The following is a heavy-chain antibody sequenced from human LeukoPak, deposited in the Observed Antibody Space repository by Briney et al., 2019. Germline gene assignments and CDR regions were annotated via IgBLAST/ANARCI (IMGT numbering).Heavy chain of an antibody. CDR3: ARDDYDFWSGYYYNWFDP. CDR1: GFTFSSYW. V-gene: IGHV3-7*01. Sequence: GGSLRLSCAASGFTFSSYWMSWVRQAPGKGLEWVANIKQDGSEKYYVDSVKGRFTISRDNAKNSLYLQMNSLRAEDTAVYYCARDDYDFWSGYYYNWFDPWGQGTLVTVSS. CDR2: IKQDGSEK. D-gene: IGHD3-3*01. J-gene: IGHJ5*02.